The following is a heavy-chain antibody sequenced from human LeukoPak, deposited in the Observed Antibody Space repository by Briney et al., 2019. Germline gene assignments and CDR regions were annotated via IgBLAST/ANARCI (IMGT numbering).Heavy chain of an antibody. CDR1: GGSISSYY. J-gene: IGHJ6*03. V-gene: IGHV4-59*12. CDR3: ARGRVVGYYYYYMDV. Sequence: SETLSLTCTVSGGSISSYYWSWIRQPPGKGLEWIGYIYYSGSTNYNPSLKSRATMSVDTSKNQFSLKLSSVTAADTAVYYCARGRVVGYYYYYMDVWGKGTTVTVSS. CDR2: IYYSGST. D-gene: IGHD1-26*01.